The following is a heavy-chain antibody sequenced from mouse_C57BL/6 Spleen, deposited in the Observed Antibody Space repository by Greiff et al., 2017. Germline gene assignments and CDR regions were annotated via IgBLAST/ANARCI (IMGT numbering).Heavy chain of an antibody. J-gene: IGHJ2*01. CDR2: INPSNGGT. CDR3: AKTTVVASHVDY. CDR1: GYTFTSYW. Sequence: QVQLQQPGPELVKPGASVKLSCKASGYTFTSYWMHWVKQRPGQGLEWIGNINPSNGGTNYNEKFKSKATLTVDNSSSPAYMQLSSLTSEDSAVYYCAKTTVVASHVDYWGQGTTLTVSS. V-gene: IGHV1-53*01. D-gene: IGHD1-1*01.